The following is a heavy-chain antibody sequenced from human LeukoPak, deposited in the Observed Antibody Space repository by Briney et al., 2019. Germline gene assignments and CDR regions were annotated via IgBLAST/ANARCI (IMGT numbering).Heavy chain of an antibody. CDR3: AREGYCSGDSCYLDAFDI. CDR2: ISTSSSYI. Sequence: GGSLRLSCAASGFTFSSYSMNWVRQAPGKGLEWVSSISTSSSYIYYADSLKGRFTISRDNARNSLYLQMNSLRAEDTAVYYCAREGYCSGDSCYLDAFDIWGQGTMVTVSS. CDR1: GFTFSSYS. D-gene: IGHD2-15*01. J-gene: IGHJ3*02. V-gene: IGHV3-21*01.